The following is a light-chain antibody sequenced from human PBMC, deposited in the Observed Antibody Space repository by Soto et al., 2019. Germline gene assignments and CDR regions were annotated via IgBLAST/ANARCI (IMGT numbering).Light chain of an antibody. CDR3: LQNHNYPRT. V-gene: IGKV1-6*01. J-gene: IGKJ1*01. CDR2: GAS. CDR1: QDISDD. Sequence: AIQMTQYPSSLSASVGDRVTITCRASQDISDDVGWYQQTPGKAPKLLISGASRLQSGVPSRFSGSGSGAAFTLTITSLRPEDSATYYCLQNHNYPRTFGQGSKA.